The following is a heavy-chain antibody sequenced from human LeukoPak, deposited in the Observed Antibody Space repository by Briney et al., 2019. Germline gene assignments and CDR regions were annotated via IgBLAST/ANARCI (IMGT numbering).Heavy chain of an antibody. CDR3: ARPISGSYYNGLGF. V-gene: IGHV3-20*04. J-gene: IGHJ4*02. D-gene: IGHD3-10*01. CDR2: INWNGGST. CDR1: GFTFDDYG. Sequence: GGSLRLSCAASGFTFDDYGMSWVRQAPGKGLGCVSGINWNGGSTGYGDSVKGRFTISRDNAKNSLYLQMNSLRAEDTALYYCARPISGSYYNGLGFWGLGNLVTVSS.